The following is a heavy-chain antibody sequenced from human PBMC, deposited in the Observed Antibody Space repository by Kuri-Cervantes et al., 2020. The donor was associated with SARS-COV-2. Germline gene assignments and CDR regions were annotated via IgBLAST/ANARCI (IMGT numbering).Heavy chain of an antibody. CDR2: IRSKANSYAT. CDR1: GFTFSSYG. Sequence: GESLKISCAASGFTFSSYGMHWVRQASGKGLEWVGRIRSKANSYATAYAASVKGRFTISRDDSKNTAYLQMNSLKTEDTAVYYCTRRIYCSGGSCSGGGSYYYYGMDVCGQGTTVTVSS. CDR3: TRRIYCSGGSCSGGGSYYYYGMDV. J-gene: IGHJ6*02. D-gene: IGHD2-15*01. V-gene: IGHV3-73*01.